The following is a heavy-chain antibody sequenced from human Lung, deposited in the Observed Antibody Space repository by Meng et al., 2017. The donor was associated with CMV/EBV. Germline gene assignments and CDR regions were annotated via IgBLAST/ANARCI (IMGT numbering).Heavy chain of an antibody. CDR3: ARDSEAADY. Sequence: QLQMVQTGLGLKKTGASGRISCKASGYTFTTYGMNWVRQAPGQGLEWMGWINTNTGKPTYAQGLTGRFVFSLDTSDSTAYLQISSLKAEDTAVYYCARDSEAADYWGQGTLVTVSS. CDR1: GYTFTTYG. J-gene: IGHJ4*02. V-gene: IGHV7-4-1*02. D-gene: IGHD6-25*01. CDR2: INTNTGKP.